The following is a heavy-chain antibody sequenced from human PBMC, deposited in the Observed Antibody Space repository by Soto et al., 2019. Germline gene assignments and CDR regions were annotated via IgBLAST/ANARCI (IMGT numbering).Heavy chain of an antibody. CDR1: GFTFNTW. Sequence: GGSLRLSCAASGFTFNTWMHWVRQAPGEGLVWVSSIDSYGSITSYADSVKGRFTISRDNAKNTLYLQMNSLRAEDTAVYYCATLGLQQAFWGQGTLVTVSS. CDR3: ATLGLQQAF. J-gene: IGHJ4*02. V-gene: IGHV3-74*01. D-gene: IGHD2-21*02. CDR2: IDSYGSIT.